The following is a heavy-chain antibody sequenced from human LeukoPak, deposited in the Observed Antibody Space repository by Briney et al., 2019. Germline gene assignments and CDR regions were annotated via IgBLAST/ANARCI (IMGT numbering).Heavy chain of an antibody. Sequence: SETLSLTCSVSGGSISSYYWSWIRHPPGKGLEWIGNNFYTGSTKYNPSLKSRVTISVDTSKNQFSLKLSSVTAADTAVYYCARGYGSGSYYTNWGQGTLVTVSS. CDR3: ARGYGSGSYYTN. CDR1: GGSISSYY. CDR2: NFYTGST. D-gene: IGHD3-10*01. V-gene: IGHV4-59*01. J-gene: IGHJ4*02.